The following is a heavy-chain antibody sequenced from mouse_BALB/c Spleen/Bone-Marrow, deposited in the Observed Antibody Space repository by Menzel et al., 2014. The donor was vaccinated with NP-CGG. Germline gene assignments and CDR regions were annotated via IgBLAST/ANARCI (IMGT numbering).Heavy chain of an antibody. J-gene: IGHJ1*01. CDR2: ILPGSGST. V-gene: IGHV1-9*01. CDR1: GYTFSSYW. D-gene: IGHD2-3*01. CDR3: ARVSDGYYSYWYFDV. Sequence: QVQLKESGAELMKSGASVKICCKATGYTFSSYWIEWVKHRPGHGLEWIGEILPGSGSTNYNEKFKGKATFTADTSSNTAYMQLSSLTSEDSAVYYCARVSDGYYSYWYFDVRAAATPVPVTS.